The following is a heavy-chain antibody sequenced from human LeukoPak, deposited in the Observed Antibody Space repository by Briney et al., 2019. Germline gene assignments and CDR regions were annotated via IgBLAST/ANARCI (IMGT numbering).Heavy chain of an antibody. D-gene: IGHD1-14*01. J-gene: IGHJ3*01. CDR1: GFTFGNSW. Sequence: GGSLRLSCAASGFTFGNSWVHWVRQAPGKGLACVSLINADGSTATYADSVKGRFTISRDNARNTLSLQMNSLTIEDTAVYYCVVVVEPPDSDGFDVWGQGTMITVSS. CDR2: INADGSTA. V-gene: IGHV3-74*01. CDR3: VVVVEPPDSDGFDV.